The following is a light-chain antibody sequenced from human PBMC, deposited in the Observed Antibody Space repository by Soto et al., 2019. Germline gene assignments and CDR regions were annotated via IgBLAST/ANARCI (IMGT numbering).Light chain of an antibody. V-gene: IGLV2-14*01. CDR2: DVS. Sequence: QSALTQPASVSGSPGQSITISCTGTSSDVGGYNYGSWYQQHPGKAPKLMIYDVSNRPSGVSNRFSGSKSGNTASLTISGLKAEDEADYYCSSYTSSSTLNYVFGTGTKLTVL. CDR3: SSYTSSSTLNYV. CDR1: SSDVGGYNY. J-gene: IGLJ1*01.